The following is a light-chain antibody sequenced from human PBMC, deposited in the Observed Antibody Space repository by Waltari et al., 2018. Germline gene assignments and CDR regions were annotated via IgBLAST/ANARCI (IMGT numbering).Light chain of an antibody. Sequence: QSVLTQPPSAAEPPGQTVTISCSGSSSHSGSNAVNWYQHFPGTAPQRFLYINKRRPSGFPDRFSGSKSGTSASLAISGLQSEDEADYYCAAWDDSLNGLVFGGGTKLTVL. V-gene: IGLV1-44*01. CDR1: SSHSGSNA. CDR2: INK. CDR3: AAWDDSLNGLV. J-gene: IGLJ2*01.